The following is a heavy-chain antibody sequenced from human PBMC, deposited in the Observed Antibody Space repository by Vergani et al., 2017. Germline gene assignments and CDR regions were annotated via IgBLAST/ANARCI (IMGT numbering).Heavy chain of an antibody. V-gene: IGHV4-39*07. CDR3: ARRSGIVYDIFSGTQYCFDF. Sequence: QLLLQESGPGVVKPSETLSLICNVSGGSVSGSGYYWGWVRQSPGKGLEWIGSIYRTGRTHFNPSLKSRVTISVDTSNNHFSLRLNSLTAADTAVYYCARRSGIVYDIFSGTQYCFDFWGQGTLVTVSS. CDR1: GGSVSGSGYY. J-gene: IGHJ4*02. D-gene: IGHD3-9*01. CDR2: IYRTGRT.